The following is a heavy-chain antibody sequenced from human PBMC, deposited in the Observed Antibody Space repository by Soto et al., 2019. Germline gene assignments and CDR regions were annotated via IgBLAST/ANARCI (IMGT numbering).Heavy chain of an antibody. CDR3: ARCIAAAGPIDY. Sequence: QVQLQESGPGLVKPSGTLSLTCAVSGGSISSSNWWSWVRQPPGQGLEWIGEIYHSGRTNYNPSLKSRVTISVDKSKNPFSLKLMSVTAADTAVYYCARCIAAAGPIDYWGQGTLVTVSS. D-gene: IGHD6-13*01. V-gene: IGHV4-4*02. CDR2: IYHSGRT. J-gene: IGHJ4*02. CDR1: GGSISSSNW.